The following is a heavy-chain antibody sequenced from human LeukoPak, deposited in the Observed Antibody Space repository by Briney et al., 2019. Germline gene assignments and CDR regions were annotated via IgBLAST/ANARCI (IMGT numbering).Heavy chain of an antibody. J-gene: IGHJ4*02. V-gene: IGHV1-69*05. Sequence: SVKVSCKASGGTFSSYAISWVRQAPAQGLEWMGGIIPIFGTANYAQKFQGRVTITTDESTSTAYMELSSLRSEDTAVYYCARDRGEQLAYFDYWGQGTLVTVSS. CDR2: IIPIFGTA. CDR1: GGTFSSYA. D-gene: IGHD6-6*01. CDR3: ARDRGEQLAYFDY.